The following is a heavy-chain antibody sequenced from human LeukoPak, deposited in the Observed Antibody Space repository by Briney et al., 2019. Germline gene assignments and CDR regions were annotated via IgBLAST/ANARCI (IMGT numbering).Heavy chain of an antibody. CDR2: INHSGST. J-gene: IGHJ4*02. Sequence: SETLSLTCTVSGGSISSYYWNWIRQPPGKGLEWIGEINHSGSTNYDPSLKSRVTISVDTSKNQFSLKLSSVTAADTAVYYCARRSYYGSGSPPDYWGQGTLVTVSS. D-gene: IGHD3-10*01. CDR3: ARRSYYGSGSPPDY. V-gene: IGHV4-34*01. CDR1: GGSISSYY.